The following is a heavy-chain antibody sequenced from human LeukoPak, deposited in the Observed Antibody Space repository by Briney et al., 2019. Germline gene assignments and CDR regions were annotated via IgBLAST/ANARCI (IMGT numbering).Heavy chain of an antibody. CDR3: AKRGPAGAGKSPDYFDY. CDR2: IIGSGDRT. D-gene: IGHD6-19*01. V-gene: IGHV3-23*01. Sequence: GGSLRLSCAASGFTFSSYVMSWVRQAPGKGLEWVSAIIGSGDRTYYADSVKGRFTISRDSSKNTVYLQMNSLRAEDTAVYYCAKRGPAGAGKSPDYFDYWGQGTLVTVSS. J-gene: IGHJ4*02. CDR1: GFTFSSYV.